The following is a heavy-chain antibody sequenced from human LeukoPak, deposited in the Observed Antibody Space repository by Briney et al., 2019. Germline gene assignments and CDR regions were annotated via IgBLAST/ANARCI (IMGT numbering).Heavy chain of an antibody. V-gene: IGHV3-7*01. CDR3: ARGPVRTYSSSWFDP. J-gene: IGHJ5*02. Sequence: GGSLRLSCAASGFTFSSYEMNWVRQAPGKGLEWVANIKHDGSEEYYVDSVKGRFTISRDNAKNSLYLQMNSLRVEDTAVYYCARGPVRTYSSSWFDPWGQGTLVTVSS. CDR1: GFTFSSYE. CDR2: IKHDGSEE. D-gene: IGHD2-21*01.